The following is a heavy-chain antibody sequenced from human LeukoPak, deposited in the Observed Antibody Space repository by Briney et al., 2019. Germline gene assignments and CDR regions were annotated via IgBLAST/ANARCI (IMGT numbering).Heavy chain of an antibody. D-gene: IGHD3-9*01. CDR3: AREGISHYDILTGSYYYYYMDV. CDR1: GFTFSSYS. CDR2: ISSSDSTI. V-gene: IGHV3-48*04. J-gene: IGHJ6*03. Sequence: GGSLGLSCAASGFTFSSYSMNWVRQAPGKGLEWVSYISSSDSTIYYADSVKGRFTISRDNAKNSLYLQMNSLRAEDTAVYYCAREGISHYDILTGSYYYYYMDVWGKGTTVSVSS.